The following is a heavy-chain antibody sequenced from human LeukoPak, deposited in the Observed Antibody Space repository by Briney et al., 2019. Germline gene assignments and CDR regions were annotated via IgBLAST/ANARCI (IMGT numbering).Heavy chain of an antibody. CDR1: GFTFGTYW. V-gene: IGHV3-7*03. CDR3: ARDLPDY. J-gene: IGHJ4*02. Sequence: PGGSLRLSCVASGFTFGTYWMTWVRQAPGKGLEWVANINQDGSEKHYLVSVEGRFTISRDNAKNSVYLQMSSLRAEDMAVYYCARDLPDYWGQGTLVTVSS. CDR2: INQDGSEK.